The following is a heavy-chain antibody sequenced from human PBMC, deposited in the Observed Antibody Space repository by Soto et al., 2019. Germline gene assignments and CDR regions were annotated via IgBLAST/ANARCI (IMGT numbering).Heavy chain of an antibody. D-gene: IGHD3-10*01. CDR2: IHHSGST. J-gene: IGHJ1*01. CDR3: VRGVLS. V-gene: IGHV4-31*03. Sequence: QVQLQESGPGLVKASQTLSLTCNVSGGSISSGGYYWTWIRQHPGKGLEWIGNIHHSGSTFYNPSRKSRVSISVHTSKNQFSLKLSSVTAADTAVYFCVRGVLSWGQGTLVTVSS. CDR1: GGSISSGGYY.